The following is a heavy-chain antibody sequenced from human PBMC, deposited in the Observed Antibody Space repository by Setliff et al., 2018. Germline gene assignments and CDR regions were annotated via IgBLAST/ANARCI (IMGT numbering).Heavy chain of an antibody. CDR3: ARFSDPRDGYQNSPGFDF. V-gene: IGHV4-59*01. Sequence: KPSETLSLTCTVSGGSISTFYWSWIRQSPEKGLEWIAYIHYSGSTNQNPSLKSRVTISLDTPKNQFSLKLSYMTAADTAVYYCARFSDPRDGYQNSPGFDFWGQGALVTVSS. CDR2: IHYSGST. D-gene: IGHD2-21*01. J-gene: IGHJ4*02. CDR1: GGSISTFY.